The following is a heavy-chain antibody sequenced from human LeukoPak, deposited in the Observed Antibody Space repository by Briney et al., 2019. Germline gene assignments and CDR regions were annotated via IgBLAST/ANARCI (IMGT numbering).Heavy chain of an antibody. CDR1: GFTFNNYA. J-gene: IGHJ4*02. CDR2: ISGGGETT. Sequence: TGGSLGLSCAASGFTFNNYAMNWVRQAPGKGLEWVSSISGGGETTYYADSAKGRFTISRDNSQNTLYLQMNSLRAEDTAVYYCARDYADYVGYFFFDYWGQGTLVTVSS. CDR3: ARDYADYVGYFFFDY. V-gene: IGHV3-23*01. D-gene: IGHD4-17*01.